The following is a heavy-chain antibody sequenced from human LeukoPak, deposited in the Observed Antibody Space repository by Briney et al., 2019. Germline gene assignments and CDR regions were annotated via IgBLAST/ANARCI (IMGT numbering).Heavy chain of an antibody. D-gene: IGHD6-19*01. CDR3: ARRETPKNYIAVADNDAFDT. Sequence: GGSLRLSCSASGITFSSYWIGWVRQMPGRGLEWMGIIYPGDSDTRYSPSFQGQVTISADQSVSTAYLQWSSLKASDTAMYYCARRETPKNYIAVADNDAFDTWGQGTMVTVSS. V-gene: IGHV5-51*01. J-gene: IGHJ3*02. CDR1: GITFSSYW. CDR2: IYPGDSDT.